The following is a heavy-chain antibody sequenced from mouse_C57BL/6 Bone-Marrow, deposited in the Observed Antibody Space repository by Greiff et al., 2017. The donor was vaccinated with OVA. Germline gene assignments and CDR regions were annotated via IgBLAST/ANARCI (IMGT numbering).Heavy chain of an antibody. V-gene: IGHV1-26*01. CDR2: INPNNGGT. Sequence: EVQLQQSGPELVKPGASVKISCKASGYTFTDYYMNWVKQSHGKSLEWIGDINPNNGGTSYNQKFKGKATLTVDKSSSTAYMELRSLTSEDSAVYYCARRRGTTAPFDYWGQGTTLTVSS. CDR1: GYTFTDYY. CDR3: ARRRGTTAPFDY. D-gene: IGHD1-2*01. J-gene: IGHJ2*01.